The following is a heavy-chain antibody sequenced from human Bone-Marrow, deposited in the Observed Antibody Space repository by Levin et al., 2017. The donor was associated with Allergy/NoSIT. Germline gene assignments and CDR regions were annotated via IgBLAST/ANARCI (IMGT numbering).Heavy chain of an antibody. CDR2: IRSNVYGWTT. D-gene: IGHD3-16*01. CDR3: TRGGMAEPRGTYTWFDA. V-gene: IGHV3-49*03. Sequence: GGSLRLSCTTSGFTFHTYAMSWFRQAPGKGLEWVGFIRSNVYGWTTEYAAAVKGRFTISRDDSKSSAYLRMDSRKTEDTAVYRCTRGGMAEPRGTYTWFDAWGQGKLVTVYS. CDR1: GFTFHTYA. J-gene: IGHJ5*02.